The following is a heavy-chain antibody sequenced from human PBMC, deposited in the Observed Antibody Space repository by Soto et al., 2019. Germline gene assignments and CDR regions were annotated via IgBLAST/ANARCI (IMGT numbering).Heavy chain of an antibody. J-gene: IGHJ6*01. CDR3: AKDSGWLSYGMDV. Sequence: SWGSLGICCASSRFTFGTTDMSGVRHAPGEGREGVSTIDGSGGSTCYADSVKGRFTIARDNSKNTLYLQMNSLRAEDTAVYYCAKDSGWLSYGMDVRGQGTTVTGSS. D-gene: IGHD1-26*01. V-gene: IGHV3-23*01. CDR2: IDGSGGST. CDR1: RFTFGTTD.